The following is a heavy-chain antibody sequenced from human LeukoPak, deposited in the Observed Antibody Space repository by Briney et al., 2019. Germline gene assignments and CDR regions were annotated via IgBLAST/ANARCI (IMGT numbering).Heavy chain of an antibody. CDR2: INWNGGST. CDR1: GFTFDYYG. V-gene: IGHV3-20*04. CDR3: ARARQWLVRFDY. J-gene: IGHJ4*02. Sequence: GGSLRLSCAASGFTFDYYGMSWVRQAPGKGLEWVSGINWNGGSTDYADSVKGRFTISRDNAKNCLYLQMNSLRAEDTAVYYCARARQWLVRFDYWGQGTLVTVSS. D-gene: IGHD6-19*01.